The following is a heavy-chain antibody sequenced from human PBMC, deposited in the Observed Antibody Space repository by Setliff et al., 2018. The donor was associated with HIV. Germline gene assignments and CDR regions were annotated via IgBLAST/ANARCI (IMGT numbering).Heavy chain of an antibody. D-gene: IGHD3-3*01. Sequence: SETLSLTCAVSGGSISSNKWWSWVRQPPGKGLEWIGEIYYSGSTYYNPSLKSRVTISVDTSKIQFSLKLSSVTATDTAVYYCASQSSTYYDFWSGSVGWFDPWGQGTLVTVSS. V-gene: IGHV4-4*02. CDR3: ASQSSTYYDFWSGSVGWFDP. CDR2: IYYSGST. J-gene: IGHJ5*02. CDR1: GGSISSNKW.